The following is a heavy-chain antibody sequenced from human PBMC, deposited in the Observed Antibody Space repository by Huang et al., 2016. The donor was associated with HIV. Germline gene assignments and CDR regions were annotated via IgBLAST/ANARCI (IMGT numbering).Heavy chain of an antibody. V-gene: IGHV5-51*01. CDR2: IYPGDSDT. Sequence: EVQLVQSGAEVKKPGESLKISCKGSGYSFTSYWIGWVRQMPGKGLEWMGVIYPGDSDTRYSPSLQGQVTLSADNSISTAYLQWSSLKASDPAMYYCARGGYSPDGGFDYWGQGTLVTVSS. CDR1: GYSFTSYW. D-gene: IGHD5-18*01. J-gene: IGHJ4*02. CDR3: ARGGYSPDGGFDY.